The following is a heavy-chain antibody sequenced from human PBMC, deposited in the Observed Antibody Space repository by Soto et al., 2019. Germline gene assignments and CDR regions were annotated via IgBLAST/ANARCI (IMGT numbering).Heavy chain of an antibody. J-gene: IGHJ1*01. CDR3: ARTSGDYGLSKYFQH. V-gene: IGHV4-31*03. D-gene: IGHD4-17*01. CDR1: GGSISSGDYY. CDR2: IYYSGTT. Sequence: QVQLQESGPGLVEPSQTLSLICTVSGGSISSGDYYWSWIRQLPGKVLEWIGYIYYSGTTFHNPSLKSRVSISVDTSKNLFSLKLSSMTAADTAVYYCARTSGDYGLSKYFQHWGQGTLVTVSS.